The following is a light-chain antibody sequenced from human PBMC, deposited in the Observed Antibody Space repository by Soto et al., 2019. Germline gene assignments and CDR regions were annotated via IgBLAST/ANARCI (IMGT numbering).Light chain of an antibody. V-gene: IGKV3D-20*02. CDR2: GAS. J-gene: IGKJ5*01. CDR1: QSLTGGY. Sequence: DIVLTQSPGTLSLSPGERATLSCRASQSLTGGYLAWYQQKPGQAPRLVIFGASSRATGIPDRFSGGGSGTDFTLTISRLEPEDFAVYYCQQRSNWPPITFGQGTRLEIK. CDR3: QQRSNWPPIT.